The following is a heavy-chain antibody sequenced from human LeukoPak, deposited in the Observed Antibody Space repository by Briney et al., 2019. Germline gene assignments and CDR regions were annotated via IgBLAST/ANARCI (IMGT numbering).Heavy chain of an antibody. CDR2: IYYSGST. J-gene: IGHJ3*02. CDR1: GGSISSSSYY. D-gene: IGHD3-22*01. Sequence: SETLSLTCTVSGGSISSSSYYWGWSRQPPGKGLEWIGSIYYSGSTYYNPSLKSRVTISVDTSKNQFSLKLSSVTAADTAVYYCARPRITMIVEAFDIWGQGTMVTVSS. CDR3: ARPRITMIVEAFDI. V-gene: IGHV4-39*01.